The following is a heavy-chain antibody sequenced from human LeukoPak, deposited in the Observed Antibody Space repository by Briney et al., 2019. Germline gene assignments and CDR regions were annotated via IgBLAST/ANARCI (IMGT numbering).Heavy chain of an antibody. CDR1: GFTVSSNY. CDR3: ARQVRSYGYLNAFDI. CDR2: IYSGGST. D-gene: IGHD5-18*01. V-gene: IGHV3-53*01. J-gene: IGHJ3*02. Sequence: PGGSLRLSCAASGFTVSSNYMSWVRQAPGKGLEWVSVIYSGGSTYYADSVKGRFTTSRDNSKNTLYLQMNSLRAEDTAVYYCARQVRSYGYLNAFDIWGQGTMVTVSS.